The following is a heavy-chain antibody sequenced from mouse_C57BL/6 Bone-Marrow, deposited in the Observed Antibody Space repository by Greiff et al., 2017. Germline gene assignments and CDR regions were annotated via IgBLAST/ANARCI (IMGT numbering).Heavy chain of an antibody. V-gene: IGHV1-50*01. CDR3: AREGYYYGDYLDY. D-gene: IGHD1-1*01. CDR1: GYTFTSYW. CDR2: IDPSASYP. J-gene: IGHJ2*01. Sequence: QVQLQQPGAELVKPGASVKLSCKASGYTFTSYWMQWVKQRPGQGLEWIGEIDPSASYPNYNQKFKGKATLTVDTSSSTAYMQLSSLTSEDSAVYYCAREGYYYGDYLDYWGQGTTRTVSS.